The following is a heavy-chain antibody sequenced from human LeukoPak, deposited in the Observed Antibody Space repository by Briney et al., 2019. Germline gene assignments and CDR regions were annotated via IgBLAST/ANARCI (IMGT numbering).Heavy chain of an antibody. D-gene: IGHD3/OR15-3a*01. CDR2: TYYRSKWNN. Sequence: SQTLSLTCAISGESVSSKSASWNWIRQSPSRSLEWLGRTYYRSKWNNEYAVSLKGRLTISPDTSKNQFSLQLNSVTPEDTAVYYCAILGPPADCWGQGTLLTVSS. V-gene: IGHV6-1*01. CDR3: AILGPPADC. J-gene: IGHJ1*01. CDR1: GESVSSKSAS.